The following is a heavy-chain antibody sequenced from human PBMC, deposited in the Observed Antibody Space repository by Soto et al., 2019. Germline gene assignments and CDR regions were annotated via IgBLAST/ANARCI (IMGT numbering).Heavy chain of an antibody. Sequence: QVQLVQSGAEVKKPGASVRVSCKTSGYTFINYGITWVRQAPGQGLEWMGWLSAYNGDTSFSEKLQDRFTMTTDTSTNTVYMDLRSLTSDDTAVYYCARWSAIVGGAEALDVWGQGTMVIVSS. V-gene: IGHV1-18*01. CDR1: GYTFINYG. CDR3: ARWSAIVGGAEALDV. J-gene: IGHJ3*01. CDR2: LSAYNGDT. D-gene: IGHD1-26*01.